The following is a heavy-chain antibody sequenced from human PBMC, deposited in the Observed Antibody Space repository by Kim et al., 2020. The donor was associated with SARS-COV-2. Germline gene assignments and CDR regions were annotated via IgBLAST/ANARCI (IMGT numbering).Heavy chain of an antibody. CDR1: GFTFSSYG. V-gene: IGHV3-30*18. D-gene: IGHD3-22*01. Sequence: GGSLRLSCAASGFTFSSYGMHWVRQAPGKGLEWVAVISYDGSNKYYADSVKGRFTISRDNSKNTLYLQMNSLRAEDTAVYYCAKGGYYYDSSGYYRVGVWGQGTLVTVSS. J-gene: IGHJ4*02. CDR3: AKGGYYYDSSGYYRVGV. CDR2: ISYDGSNK.